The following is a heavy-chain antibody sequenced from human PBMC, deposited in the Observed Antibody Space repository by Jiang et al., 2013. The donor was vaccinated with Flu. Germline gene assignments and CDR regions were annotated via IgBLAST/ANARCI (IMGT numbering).Heavy chain of an antibody. CDR3: AKDMEY. V-gene: IGHV3-30*18. D-gene: IGHD3-10*01. CDR1: GFTFSSYG. J-gene: IGHJ4*02. Sequence: QLVESGGGVVQPGRSLRLSCAASGFTFSSYGMHWVRQAPGKGLEWVAVISYDGSNKYYADSVKGRFTISRDNSKNTLYLQMNSLRAEDTAVYYCAKDMEYWGQGTLVTVSS. CDR2: ISYDGSNK.